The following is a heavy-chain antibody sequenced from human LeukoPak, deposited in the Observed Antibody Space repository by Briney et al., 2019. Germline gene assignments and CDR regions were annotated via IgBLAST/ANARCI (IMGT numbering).Heavy chain of an antibody. D-gene: IGHD1-26*01. CDR1: GFTFSSYD. CDR2: ISSSSSYI. J-gene: IGHJ4*02. V-gene: IGHV3-21*01. Sequence: GGSLRLSCAASGFTFSSYDMHWVRQATGKGLEWVSSISSSSSYIYYADSVKGRFTISRDNAKNSLYLQMNSLRAEDTAVYYCAREVGAIDYWGQGTLVTVSS. CDR3: AREVGAIDY.